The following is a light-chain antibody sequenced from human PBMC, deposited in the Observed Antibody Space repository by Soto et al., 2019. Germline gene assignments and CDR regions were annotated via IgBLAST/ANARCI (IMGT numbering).Light chain of an antibody. CDR1: QSVNNF. Sequence: EIVLTQSPVTLSLSPGERATLSCRASQSVNNFLVWYQQKPGQAPRLLIYDASNSATGVPARFSGSGSGTDFTLAISSLEPEDFAVYYCQQRSDWPRTFGQGTKVEIK. CDR3: QQRSDWPRT. CDR2: DAS. V-gene: IGKV3-11*01. J-gene: IGKJ2*02.